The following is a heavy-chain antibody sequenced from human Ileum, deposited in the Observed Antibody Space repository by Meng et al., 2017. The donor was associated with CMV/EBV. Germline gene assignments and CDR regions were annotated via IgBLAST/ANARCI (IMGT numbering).Heavy chain of an antibody. CDR3: ARDRENYYDFWSGYGMDV. CDR1: GFTFSSYA. D-gene: IGHD3-3*01. V-gene: IGHV3-23*01. Sequence: LSLTCAASGFTFSSYAMSWVRQAPGKGLEWVSAISGSGGSTYYADSVKGRFTISRDNSKNTLYLQMNSLRAEDTAVYYCARDRENYYDFWSGYGMDVWGQGTMVNVSS. J-gene: IGHJ6*01. CDR2: ISGSGGST.